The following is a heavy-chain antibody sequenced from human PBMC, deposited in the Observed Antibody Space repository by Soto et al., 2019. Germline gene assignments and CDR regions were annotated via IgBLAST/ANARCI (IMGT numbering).Heavy chain of an antibody. D-gene: IGHD2-21*01. J-gene: IGHJ6*03. Sequence: SETLSLTCTVSGGSISSGGYYWSWIRQHPGKGLEWIGYIYYSGSTYYNQSLKSRVTISVDTSKNQISLKLSSVTAADTAVYYCSIYAYCGGDCYNNRYYYYYMDVWGKGTTVTVSS. CDR1: GGSISSGGYY. V-gene: IGHV4-31*03. CDR3: SIYAYCGGDCYNNRYYYYYMDV. CDR2: IYYSGST.